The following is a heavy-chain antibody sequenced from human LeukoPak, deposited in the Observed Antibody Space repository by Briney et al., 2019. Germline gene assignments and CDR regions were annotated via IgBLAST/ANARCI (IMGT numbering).Heavy chain of an antibody. CDR3: ARDGIAAADTPFDY. J-gene: IGHJ4*02. CDR2: ISSSSSYI. Sequence: KSGRSLRLSCAASGLTFSSYSMTWVRQAPGKGLEWVSSISSSSSYIYYADSVKGRFTISRDNAKNSLYLQMNSLRAEDTAVYYCARDGIAAADTPFDYWGQGTLVTVSS. D-gene: IGHD6-13*01. CDR1: GLTFSSYS. V-gene: IGHV3-21*01.